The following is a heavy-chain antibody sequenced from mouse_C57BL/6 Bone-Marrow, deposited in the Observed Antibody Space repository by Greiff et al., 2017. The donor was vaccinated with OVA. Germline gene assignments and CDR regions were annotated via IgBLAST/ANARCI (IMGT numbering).Heavy chain of an antibody. CDR2: IDPSDSYT. Sequence: QVQLQQPGAELVMPGASVKLSCKASGYTFTSYWMHWVKQRPGQGLEWIGEIDPSDSYTNYNQKFKGKSTLTVDKSSSTAYMQLSSLTSEDSAVYYCARAYYSTLFAYWGQGTLVTVSA. CDR1: GYTFTSYW. D-gene: IGHD2-5*01. V-gene: IGHV1-69*01. J-gene: IGHJ3*01. CDR3: ARAYYSTLFAY.